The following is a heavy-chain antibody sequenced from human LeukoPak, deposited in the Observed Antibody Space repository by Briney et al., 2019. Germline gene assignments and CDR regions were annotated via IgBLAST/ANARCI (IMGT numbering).Heavy chain of an antibody. CDR1: GYTFTGYY. CDR2: VNPNSGDT. CDR3: ATGDPPTCRIDY. J-gene: IGHJ4*02. Sequence: ASVKVSCKASGYTFTGYYLHWVRQAPGQGLEWMGCVNPNSGDTNYAQKFQGRVTITADESTSTAYMELSSLRSEDTAVYYCATGDPPTCRIDYWGQGTLVTVSS. V-gene: IGHV1-2*02.